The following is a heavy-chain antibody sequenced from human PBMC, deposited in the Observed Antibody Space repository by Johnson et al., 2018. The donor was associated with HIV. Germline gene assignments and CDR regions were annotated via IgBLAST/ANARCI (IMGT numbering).Heavy chain of an antibody. CDR1: GFTFSSYA. V-gene: IGHV3-30*14. CDR3: ARAEQLAGGAFDI. J-gene: IGHJ3*02. D-gene: IGHD6-6*01. CDR2: ISYDGSDK. Sequence: QVTLVESGGGVVQPGRSLRLSCAASGFTFSSYAMHWVRQAPGKGLEWVAVISYDGSDKYYADSVKGRFTISRDSSKNTLYLQMNSLRAEDTAVYYCARAEQLAGGAFDIWGQGTMGTVSS.